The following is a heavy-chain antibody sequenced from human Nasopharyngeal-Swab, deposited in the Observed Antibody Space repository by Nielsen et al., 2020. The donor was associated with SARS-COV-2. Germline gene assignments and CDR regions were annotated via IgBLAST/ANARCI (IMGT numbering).Heavy chain of an antibody. J-gene: IGHJ6*02. D-gene: IGHD4-17*01. Sequence: GEFLKISCAASGFTFSSYGMHWVRQAPGKGLEWVAVIWYDGSNKYYADSVKGRFTISRDNSKNTLYLQMNSLRAEDTAVYYCARSYYGAYYYGMDVWGQGTTVTVSS. CDR2: IWYDGSNK. CDR1: GFTFSSYG. CDR3: ARSYYGAYYYGMDV. V-gene: IGHV3-30*19.